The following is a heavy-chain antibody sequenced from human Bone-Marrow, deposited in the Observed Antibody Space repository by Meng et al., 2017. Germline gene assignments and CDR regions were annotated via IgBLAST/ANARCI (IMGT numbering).Heavy chain of an antibody. D-gene: IGHD6-13*01. CDR1: GGSISASSFY. J-gene: IGHJ4*02. CDR2: LHDSGST. CDR3: AREWGTLATAADDY. Sequence: QVRLQQCGAGLLNPPETLSLPCNASGGSISASSFYWGWIRQAPGKGLEWIGTLHDSGSTYYNPSLKSRVTISADTSNSQFSLKLSSVTAADTAVYYCAREWGTLATAADDYWGQGTLVTVSS. V-gene: IGHV4-39*07.